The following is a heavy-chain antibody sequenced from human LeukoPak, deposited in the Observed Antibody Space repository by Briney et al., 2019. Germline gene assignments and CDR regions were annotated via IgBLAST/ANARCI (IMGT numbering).Heavy chain of an antibody. CDR1: GDSITTGRYY. CDR3: ASRKLGYCADGVCQGWFDP. V-gene: IGHV4-39*01. CDR2: IYYSGTT. J-gene: IGHJ5*02. D-gene: IGHD2-8*01. Sequence: PSETLSLTCTVSGDSITTGRYYWGWIRQPPGKGLEWIGSIYYSGTTYYNPSLKSRVTMPVDTSKNQFSLKLSSVTAADTAVYCCASRKLGYCADGVCQGWFDPWGQGTLVTVSS.